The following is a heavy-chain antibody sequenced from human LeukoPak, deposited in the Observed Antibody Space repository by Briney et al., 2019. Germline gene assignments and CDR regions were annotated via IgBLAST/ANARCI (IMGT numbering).Heavy chain of an antibody. D-gene: IGHD6-13*01. CDR3: AKRRSSWI. Sequence: GGSLRLSCEASGFTFYTYWMSWVRQAPGKGLEWVSAISGSGGSTYYADSVKGRFTISRDNSKNTLYLQMNSLRAEDTAVYYCAKRRSSWIWGQGTMVTVSS. J-gene: IGHJ3*02. CDR1: GFTFYTYW. V-gene: IGHV3-23*01. CDR2: ISGSGGST.